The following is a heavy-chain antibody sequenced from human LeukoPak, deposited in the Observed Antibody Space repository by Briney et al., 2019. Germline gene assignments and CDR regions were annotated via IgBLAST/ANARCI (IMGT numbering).Heavy chain of an antibody. D-gene: IGHD3-10*01. J-gene: IGHJ5*02. CDR3: AKGHYYCSGSPSNWFDP. CDR2: ISGGGGST. CDR1: EFTFSSYA. V-gene: IGHV3-23*01. Sequence: GGSLRLSCAASEFTFSSYAMSWVRQAPGKGLEWVSAISGGGGSTYYADSVKGRFTISRDNSKNTVYLQMNSLRAEDTAVYYCAKGHYYCSGSPSNWFDPWGQGTLVTVSS.